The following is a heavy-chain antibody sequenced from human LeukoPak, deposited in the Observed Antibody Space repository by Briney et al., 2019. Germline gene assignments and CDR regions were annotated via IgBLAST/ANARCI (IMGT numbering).Heavy chain of an antibody. CDR2: ISAYNGNT. V-gene: IGHV1-18*01. Sequence: AASVKVSCKASGYTFTSYGISWVRQAPGQGLEWMGWISAYNGNTNYAQKLQGRVTMTTDTSTSTAYMELRSLRSDDTAVYYCARLTWDTTMVRYYFDFWGQGTLVTVSS. D-gene: IGHD5-18*01. J-gene: IGHJ4*02. CDR3: ARLTWDTTMVRYYFDF. CDR1: GYTFTSYG.